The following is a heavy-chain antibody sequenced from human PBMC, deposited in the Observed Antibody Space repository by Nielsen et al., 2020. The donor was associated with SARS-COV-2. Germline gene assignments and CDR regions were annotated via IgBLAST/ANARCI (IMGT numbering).Heavy chain of an antibody. Sequence: GESLKISRAASGFTFSSYSMKWVRQAPGKGLEWVSSISSRSSYIYYADAVKGRFTMSRDNAKNSVYLQMNSLRTEETAVYYCARKGRGDFWSGYYPYYYYYLDVWGKGTTVTVSS. D-gene: IGHD3-3*01. CDR3: ARKGRGDFWSGYYPYYYYYLDV. J-gene: IGHJ6*03. CDR1: GFTFSSYS. CDR2: ISSRSSYI. V-gene: IGHV3-21*01.